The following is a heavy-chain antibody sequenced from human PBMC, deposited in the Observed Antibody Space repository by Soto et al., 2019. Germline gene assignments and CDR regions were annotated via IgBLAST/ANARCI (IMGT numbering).Heavy chain of an antibody. CDR1: GFAFNNYG. CDR2: ISKCDCT. V-gene: IGHV3-21*01. D-gene: IGHD2-2*01. J-gene: IGHJ4*02. CDR3: ARDDSIIIPAGSDF. Sequence: ILSITFYGFAFNNYGINWVRQSPGKGLGWVSSISKCDCTYYSGSRKGRFTISSDNAKNSVTLDMNTLGVEDTAVYSCARDDSIIIPAGSDFWGQGTLVTVSS.